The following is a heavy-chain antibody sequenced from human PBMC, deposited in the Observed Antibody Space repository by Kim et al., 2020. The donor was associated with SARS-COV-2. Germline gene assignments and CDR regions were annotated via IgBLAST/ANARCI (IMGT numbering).Heavy chain of an antibody. D-gene: IGHD1-7*01. J-gene: IGHJ6*03. Sequence: SQTLSLTCAISRDSVSSNSAAWNWIRQSPSRGLEWLGRTYYRSKWYNDYAVSVKSRITINPDTSKNQFSLQLNSVTPEDTAVYYCARDGITGTTTQLNYYYYMDVWGKGTTVTVSS. CDR2: TYYRSKWYN. CDR1: RDSVSSNSAA. V-gene: IGHV6-1*01. CDR3: ARDGITGTTTQLNYYYYMDV.